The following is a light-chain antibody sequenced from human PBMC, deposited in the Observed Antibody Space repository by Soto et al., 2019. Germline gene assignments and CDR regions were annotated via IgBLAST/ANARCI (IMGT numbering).Light chain of an antibody. Sequence: EIVMTQSPATLSVSPGERATLSCRASQSVSSDLAWYHQKPGQGPRLLIYGASSRATGIPARFSGSGSATEFTLTISSLQSEDFAVYFCQQYNRWPRTFGQGTKVDIK. CDR1: QSVSSD. J-gene: IGKJ1*01. V-gene: IGKV3-15*01. CDR3: QQYNRWPRT. CDR2: GAS.